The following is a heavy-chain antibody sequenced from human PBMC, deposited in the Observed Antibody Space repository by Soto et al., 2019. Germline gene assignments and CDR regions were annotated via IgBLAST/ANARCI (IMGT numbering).Heavy chain of an antibody. CDR2: IYYSGST. J-gene: IGHJ4*02. Sequence: PSETLSLTCTVSGGSISSGGYYWSWIRQHPGKGLEWIGYIYYSGSTYYNPSLKSRVTISVDTSKNQFSLKLSSVTAADTAVYYCARGGDTALESLDYLDYWGQGTLVTVSS. D-gene: IGHD5-18*01. CDR3: ARGGDTALESLDYLDY. CDR1: GGSISSGGYY. V-gene: IGHV4-31*03.